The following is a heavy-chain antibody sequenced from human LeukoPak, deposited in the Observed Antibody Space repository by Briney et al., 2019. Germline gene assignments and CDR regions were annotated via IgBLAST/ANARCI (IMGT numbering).Heavy chain of an antibody. CDR2: ILDDGSNK. V-gene: IGHV3-33*01. CDR1: GFTFSSYG. CDR3: ARDLNDGSGRYYYYGMDV. D-gene: IGHD3-10*01. J-gene: IGHJ6*02. Sequence: GASLRLSCAASGFTFSSYGMHWVRQAPGKGLEWVAVILDDGSNKYYADSVKGRFTISRDNSKNTLYLQMKSLRAEDTAVYYCARDLNDGSGRYYYYGMDVWGQGTTVTVSS.